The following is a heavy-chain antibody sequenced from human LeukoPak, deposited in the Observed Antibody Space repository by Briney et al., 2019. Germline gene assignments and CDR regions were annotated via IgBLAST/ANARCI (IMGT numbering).Heavy chain of an antibody. CDR2: ISGSGGST. Sequence: PGGSLRLSCAGSGFTFSSYAMSWVRQAPGKGLEWVSAISGSGGSTYYADSVKGRFTISRDNSKNTLYLQMNSLRAEDTAVYYCAKFISIAAAGDDAFDIWGQGTMVTVSS. D-gene: IGHD6-13*01. CDR3: AKFISIAAAGDDAFDI. CDR1: GFTFSSYA. V-gene: IGHV3-23*01. J-gene: IGHJ3*02.